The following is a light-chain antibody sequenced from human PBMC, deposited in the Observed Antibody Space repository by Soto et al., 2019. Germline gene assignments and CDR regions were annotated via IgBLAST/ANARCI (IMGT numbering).Light chain of an antibody. Sequence: DMQMTQSPSSVPASGGDRVTITCRASQGSSSWLAWYQQKPGKAPKLLIYAASSLQSGVPSRFSGSGSGTDFTLTISSLQPEDFATYYCQQANSFPHTFGGGAKVEIK. J-gene: IGKJ4*01. V-gene: IGKV1-12*01. CDR3: QQANSFPHT. CDR1: QGSSSW. CDR2: AAS.